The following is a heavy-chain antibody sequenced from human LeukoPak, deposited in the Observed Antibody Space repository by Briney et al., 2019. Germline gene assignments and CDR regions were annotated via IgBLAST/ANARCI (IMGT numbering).Heavy chain of an antibody. J-gene: IGHJ6*02. Sequence: GGSLRLSCAASGFTFSSYEMNWVRQAPGKGLEWVSYISSSGSTIYYADSVKGRFTISRDNAKNSLYLQMNSLGAEDTAVYYCARDRRHSRSGYYFTSLYYYYYGMDVRGQGTTVTVSS. CDR1: GFTFSSYE. V-gene: IGHV3-48*03. CDR2: ISSSGSTI. D-gene: IGHD3-3*01. CDR3: ARDRRHSRSGYYFTSLYYYYYGMDV.